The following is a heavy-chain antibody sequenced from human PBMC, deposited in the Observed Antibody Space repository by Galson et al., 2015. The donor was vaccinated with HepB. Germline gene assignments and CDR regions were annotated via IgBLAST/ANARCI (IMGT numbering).Heavy chain of an antibody. J-gene: IGHJ5*02. V-gene: IGHV3-23*01. D-gene: IGHD2-2*01. CDR2: ITGAGGAT. CDR3: AKKGCTTTSCTDNWFHP. Sequence: SLRLSCAASGFTFSSYNMHWVRQAPGKGLEWVSAITGAGGATYYADSVKGRFTISRDNSKNSLYLQMNSLRAEDTAVYYCAKKGCTTTSCTDNWFHPWGQGTLVTVSS. CDR1: GFTFSSYN.